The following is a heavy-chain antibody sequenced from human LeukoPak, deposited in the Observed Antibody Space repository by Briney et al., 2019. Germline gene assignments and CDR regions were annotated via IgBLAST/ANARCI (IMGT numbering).Heavy chain of an antibody. V-gene: IGHV1-2*02. CDR3: ARAEGSGYYQGRDY. CDR1: GYTFTGYY. Sequence: GASVNVSFKASGYTFTGYYMHWVRQAPGQGPARMGWIFPNSGDTHYAQKFQGRVSMTRDTTISTAYMELNRLTSDDTAIYYCARAEGSGYYQGRDYWGQGTLVTVSS. J-gene: IGHJ4*02. CDR2: IFPNSGDT. D-gene: IGHD3-22*01.